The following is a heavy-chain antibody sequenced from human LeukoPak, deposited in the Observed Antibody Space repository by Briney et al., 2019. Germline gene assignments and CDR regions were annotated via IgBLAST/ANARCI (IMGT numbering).Heavy chain of an antibody. CDR3: ARDYRALDI. J-gene: IGHJ3*02. CDR1: GFTFSDYY. V-gene: IGHV3-11*06. CDR2: ISGSSSYT. D-gene: IGHD3-16*02. Sequence: PGGSLRLSCAASGFTFSDYYMSWIRQAPGKGLEWVSYISGSSSYTNDADSVKGRFTISRDNAKNSLYLQMNSLRAEDTAVYYCARDYRALDIWGQGTMVTVSS.